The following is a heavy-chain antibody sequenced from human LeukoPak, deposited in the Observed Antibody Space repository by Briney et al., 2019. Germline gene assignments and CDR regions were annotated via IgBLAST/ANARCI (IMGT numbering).Heavy chain of an antibody. J-gene: IGHJ4*02. CDR3: ARHVWFGELLFDY. V-gene: IGHV4-34*01. D-gene: IGHD3-10*01. Sequence: SETLSLTCAVYGGSFSGYYWSWIRQPPGKGLEWIGEINHSGSTNYNPSLKSRVTISVDTSKNQFSLKLSSVTAADTAVYYCARHVWFGELLFDYWGQGTLVTVSS. CDR1: GGSFSGYY. CDR2: INHSGST.